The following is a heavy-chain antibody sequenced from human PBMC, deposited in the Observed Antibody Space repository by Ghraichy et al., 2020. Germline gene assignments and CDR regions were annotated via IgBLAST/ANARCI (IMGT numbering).Heavy chain of an antibody. CDR1: GDSISTYY. Sequence: SETLSLTCNVSGDSISTYYWTWIRQPPGKELEWIGSIYHTGSTNYNPSLKSRVAISVDTSKNQFSLNLYSVTAADTAVYYCALGGAVAGPYIHYWGQGTLVSGSS. V-gene: IGHV4-59*01. D-gene: IGHD6-19*01. CDR3: ALGGAVAGPYIHY. J-gene: IGHJ4*02. CDR2: IYHTGST.